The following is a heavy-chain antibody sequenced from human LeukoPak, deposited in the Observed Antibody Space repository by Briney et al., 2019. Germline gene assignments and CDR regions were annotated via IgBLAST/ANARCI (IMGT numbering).Heavy chain of an antibody. D-gene: IGHD2-2*01. CDR1: GGSISSYY. Sequence: SETLSLTCTVSGGSISSYYWSWIRQPAGKGLEWIGRIYTSGSTNYNPSLKSRVTMSVDTSKNQFSLKLSSVTAADTAVYYCAILSVTYQLPYAFDIWGQGTMVTVSS. CDR2: IYTSGST. V-gene: IGHV4-4*07. CDR3: AILSVTYQLPYAFDI. J-gene: IGHJ3*02.